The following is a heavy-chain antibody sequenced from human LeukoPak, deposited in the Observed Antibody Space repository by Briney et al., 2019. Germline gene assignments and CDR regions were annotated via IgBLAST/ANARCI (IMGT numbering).Heavy chain of an antibody. CDR1: GFTFSSYG. Sequence: GGALRLSCAASGFTFSSYGMHWVRQAPCKGLEWVAVISYDGSNKYFADSVKGRFTISRDNSKNTLYLQMNSLRAEDTAVYYCAKDSGIAVAGTLRAFDIWGQGTMVTVSS. V-gene: IGHV3-30*18. D-gene: IGHD6-19*01. J-gene: IGHJ3*02. CDR3: AKDSGIAVAGTLRAFDI. CDR2: ISYDGSNK.